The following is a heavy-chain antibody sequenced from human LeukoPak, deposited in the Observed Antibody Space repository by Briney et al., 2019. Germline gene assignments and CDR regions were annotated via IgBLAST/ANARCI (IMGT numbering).Heavy chain of an antibody. CDR2: MNPNSGNT. CDR1: GYTFTSYD. CDR3: ARHDVVSRAFDI. V-gene: IGHV1-8*03. D-gene: IGHD2-15*01. Sequence: ASVKVSCKASGYTFTSYDINWVRQATGQGLEWMGWMNPNSGNTGYAQKFQGRVTITRNTSISTAYMELSSLRSEDTAVYYCARHDVVSRAFDIWGPGTMVTVSS. J-gene: IGHJ3*02.